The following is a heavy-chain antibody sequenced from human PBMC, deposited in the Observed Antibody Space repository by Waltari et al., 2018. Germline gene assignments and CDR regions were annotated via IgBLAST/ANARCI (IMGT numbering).Heavy chain of an antibody. Sequence: QVQLQESGPGLVKPSETLSLTCTVSGDPISGRYWRWMRQAPGKKLEWFGYIHYTGSTDYNPSLKSRVTISVDTSKNQLSLKMSSVTAVDTAVYFCARGGWSLDYWGQGTHITVSS. J-gene: IGHJ4*02. D-gene: IGHD6-19*01. CDR3: ARGGWSLDY. CDR2: IHYTGST. CDR1: GDPISGRY. V-gene: IGHV4-59*11.